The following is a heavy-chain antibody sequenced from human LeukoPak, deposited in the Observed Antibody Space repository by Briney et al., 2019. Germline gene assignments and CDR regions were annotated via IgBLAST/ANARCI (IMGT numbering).Heavy chain of an antibody. J-gene: IGHJ4*02. D-gene: IGHD5-18*01. CDR2: MRSSSSYI. V-gene: IGHV3-21*01. CDR1: GFTFSSYS. Sequence: GGSLRLSCVASGFTFSSYSMHWVRQAPGEGLEWVSSMRSSSSYIYYADSVKGRFTISRDNAKNSLYLQMNSLRAEDTAVYYCVRADAKKTAMVDYWGRGTLVAVSS. CDR3: VRADAKKTAMVDY.